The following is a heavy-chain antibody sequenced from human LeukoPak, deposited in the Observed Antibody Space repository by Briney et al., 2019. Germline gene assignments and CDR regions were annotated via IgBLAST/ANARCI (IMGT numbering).Heavy chain of an antibody. CDR2: IYYSGST. Sequence: PSETLSLTCTVSGGSISSNSYYWGWIRQPPGKGLKWIGSIYYSGSTYYNPSLKSRVTISVDTSKNQFSLKLSSVTAADTAVYYCARRPGYYYDSSGYYGYFDYWGQGTLVTVSS. CDR3: ARRPGYYYDSSGYYGYFDY. V-gene: IGHV4-39*01. D-gene: IGHD3-22*01. CDR1: GGSISSNSYY. J-gene: IGHJ4*02.